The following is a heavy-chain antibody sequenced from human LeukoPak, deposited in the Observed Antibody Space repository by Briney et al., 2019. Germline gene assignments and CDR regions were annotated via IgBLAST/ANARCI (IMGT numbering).Heavy chain of an antibody. CDR3: AKWFVKVGATNDYYFDY. CDR1: RFTFSSYA. V-gene: IGHV3-23*01. Sequence: GGSLRLSCAASRFTFSSYAMSWVRQAPGKGLEWVSAISGSGGSTYYADSVKGRFTISRDNSKNTLYLQMNSLRAEDTAVYYCAKWFVKVGATNDYYFDYWGQGTLVTVSS. CDR2: ISGSGGST. D-gene: IGHD1-26*01. J-gene: IGHJ4*02.